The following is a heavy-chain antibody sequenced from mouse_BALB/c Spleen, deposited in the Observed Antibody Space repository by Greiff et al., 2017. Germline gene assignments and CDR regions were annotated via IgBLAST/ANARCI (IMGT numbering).Heavy chain of an antibody. V-gene: IGHV5-4*02. J-gene: IGHJ1*01. Sequence: EVQGVESGGGLVKPGGSLKLSCAASGFTFSDYYMYWVRQTPEKRLEWVATISDGGSYTYYPDSVKGRFTISRDNAKNNLYLQMSSLKSEDTAMYYCARDYYYGSSPYWYFDVWGAGTTVTVSS. D-gene: IGHD1-1*01. CDR1: GFTFSDYY. CDR2: ISDGGSYT. CDR3: ARDYYYGSSPYWYFDV.